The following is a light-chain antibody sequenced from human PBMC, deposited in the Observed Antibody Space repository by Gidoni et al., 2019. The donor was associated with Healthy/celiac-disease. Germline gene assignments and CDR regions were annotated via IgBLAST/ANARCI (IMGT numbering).Light chain of an antibody. CDR1: QGISSA. V-gene: IGKV1D-13*01. Sequence: AIQLTQSPSSLSASVGDRVTITCRASQGISSALAWYQQKPGKAPKLLIYDASSLESGVPSRFSGSGSGTDFTLTISSLQPEDFATYYCQQFNNYPPYTFXXXTKLEI. CDR2: DAS. CDR3: QQFNNYPPYT. J-gene: IGKJ2*01.